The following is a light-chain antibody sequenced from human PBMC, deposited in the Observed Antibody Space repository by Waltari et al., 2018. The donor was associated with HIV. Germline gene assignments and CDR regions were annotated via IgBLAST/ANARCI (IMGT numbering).Light chain of an antibody. CDR1: QSITSSY. Sequence: DILLTQSPGTLSLSPGERATLFCRTSQSITSSYLAWYQKKVGQAPRLVIYGASSRATGIPDRFSGSGSGTDYTLTISRLEPEDFAVYYCQQYGGSPTFGGGTKVEIK. CDR3: QQYGGSPT. J-gene: IGKJ4*01. V-gene: IGKV3-20*01. CDR2: GAS.